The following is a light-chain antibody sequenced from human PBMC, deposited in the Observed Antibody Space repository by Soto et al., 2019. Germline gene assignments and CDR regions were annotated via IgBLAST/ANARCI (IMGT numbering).Light chain of an antibody. Sequence: DIQMTQSPSSLSASVGDRVTITCQASQGVGIYLNWYQQKPGKAPKLLLYDASILETGVPSRFSGSGSGTDFTFTISSLQPEDGATYYCQQYNDLRPTFGPGTKVDIK. CDR2: DAS. J-gene: IGKJ3*01. V-gene: IGKV1-33*01. CDR3: QQYNDLRPT. CDR1: QGVGIY.